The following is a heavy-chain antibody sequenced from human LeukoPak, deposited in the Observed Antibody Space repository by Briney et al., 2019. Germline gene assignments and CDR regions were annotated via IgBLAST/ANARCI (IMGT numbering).Heavy chain of an antibody. J-gene: IGHJ4*02. CDR2: INAGNGNT. CDR3: ARGGGSGYYYLFDY. V-gene: IGHV1-3*03. CDR1: GYTFTSYA. D-gene: IGHD3-22*01. Sequence: ASVTVSCKASGYTFTSYAIHWVRQAPGQRLEWMGWINAGNGNTKYSQELQGRVTITRDISASTTYMELSSLRSEDMAVYYCARGGGSGYYYLFDYWGQGTLVTVSS.